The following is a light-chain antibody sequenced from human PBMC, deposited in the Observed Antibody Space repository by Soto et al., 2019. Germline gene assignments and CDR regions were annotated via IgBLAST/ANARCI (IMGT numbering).Light chain of an antibody. J-gene: IGKJ1*01. CDR2: GAS. CDR1: QGIRTY. V-gene: IGKV1-39*01. CDR3: QQSYSIPRT. Sequence: DIQMTQSPSSLSASVGDRVTITCRASQGIRTYLNWYQQERGKAPKLVIYGASSLQSGVPSRFSGSGSGTDFTLTISSLQPEDFATYYCQQSYSIPRTCGQGTKGDIK.